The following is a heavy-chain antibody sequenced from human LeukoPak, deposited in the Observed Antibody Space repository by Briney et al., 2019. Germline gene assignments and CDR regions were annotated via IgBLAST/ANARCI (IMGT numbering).Heavy chain of an antibody. V-gene: IGHV1-58*02. Sequence: GTSVKVSCKASGFTFTSSAMQWVRQARGQRLEWIGWIVVGSGNTNYAQKFQERVTITRDMSTSTAYMELSSLRSEDTAVYYCAADDGSGSTDYYYYGMAVWGQGTTVTVSS. CDR2: IVVGSGNT. D-gene: IGHD3-10*01. CDR1: GFTFTSSA. J-gene: IGHJ6*02. CDR3: AADDGSGSTDYYYYGMAV.